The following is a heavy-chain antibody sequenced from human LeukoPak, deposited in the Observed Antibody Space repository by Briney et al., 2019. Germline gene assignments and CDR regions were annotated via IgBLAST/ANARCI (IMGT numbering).Heavy chain of an antibody. CDR3: ARGWSSSWYYFVY. J-gene: IGHJ4*02. CDR1: GGSISSGGYY. Sequence: SQTLSLTCTVSGGSISSGGYYWSWIRQHPGKGLEWIGYIYYSGTTYYNPSLKSRVAISLDTSNNQFSLKLSSVTAADTAVYHCARGWSSSWYYFVYWGQGTLVTVSS. V-gene: IGHV4-31*03. D-gene: IGHD6-13*01. CDR2: IYYSGTT.